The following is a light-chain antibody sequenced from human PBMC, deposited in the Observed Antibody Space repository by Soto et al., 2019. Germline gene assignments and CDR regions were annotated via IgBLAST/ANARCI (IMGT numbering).Light chain of an antibody. CDR3: QQYGSSPLT. J-gene: IGKJ4*01. CDR2: GAS. Sequence: EIVLTQSPGTLSLSPGERATLSCRASQSVSSSYLAWYQQKPGQAPRLLSYGASSRATGIPDRFSGSGSGTAFTLTSSRLEPEDFAVYYWQQYGSSPLTFGGGTKVEIK. CDR1: QSVSSSY. V-gene: IGKV3-20*01.